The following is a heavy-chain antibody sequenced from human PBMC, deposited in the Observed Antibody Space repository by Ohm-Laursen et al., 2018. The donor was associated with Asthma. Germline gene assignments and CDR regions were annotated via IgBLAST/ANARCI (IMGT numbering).Heavy chain of an antibody. J-gene: IGHJ5*02. D-gene: IGHD3-10*01. CDR2: ISYDERSA. CDR1: GFTFSSFA. CDR3: TRDAMPGSGANWARNLFDP. V-gene: IGHV3-30*04. Sequence: LSLTCAASGFTFSSFAIHWVRQPPGKGLEWVAVISYDERSAFYSDSVKGRFTLSRDNSKNMLYLQMNSLQAEDTAVYYCTRDAMPGSGANWARNLFDPWGQGTLVTVST.